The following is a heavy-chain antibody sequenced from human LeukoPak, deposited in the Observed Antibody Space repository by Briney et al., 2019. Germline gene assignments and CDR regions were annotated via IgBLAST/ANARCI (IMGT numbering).Heavy chain of an antibody. D-gene: IGHD3-9*01. V-gene: IGHV1-8*01. J-gene: IGHJ4*02. CDR1: GYTFTSYD. CDR3: ARGGEYYDILTGYYRTAGFDY. CDR2: MNPNSGNT. Sequence: ASVKVSCKASGYTFTSYDINWVRQATGQGLEWMGWMNPNSGNTGYAQKFQGRVTMTRNTSISTAYMELSSLRSGDTAVYYCARGGEYYDILTGYYRTAGFDYWGQGTLVTVSS.